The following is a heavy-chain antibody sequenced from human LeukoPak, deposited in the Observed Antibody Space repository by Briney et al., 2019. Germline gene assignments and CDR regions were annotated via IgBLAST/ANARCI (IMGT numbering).Heavy chain of an antibody. CDR3: VSHPHFLPSFDY. Sequence: GGSLRISFKGSGYRFTSYWISWVRQLPGKGAVGLGWIDPSDSYTNYSPSFEGHVTISAGKPISTAYLQWSSLQASDTAMYYCVSHPHFLPSFDYWGQGTLVTVSS. V-gene: IGHV5-10-1*01. CDR2: IDPSDSYT. J-gene: IGHJ4*02. CDR1: GYRFTSYW.